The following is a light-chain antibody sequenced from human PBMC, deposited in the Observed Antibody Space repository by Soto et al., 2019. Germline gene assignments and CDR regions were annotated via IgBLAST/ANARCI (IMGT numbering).Light chain of an antibody. CDR1: SSDVGGYNY. CDR3: SSYAGSSNV. V-gene: IGLV2-8*02. CDR2: EVN. J-gene: IGLJ1*01. Sequence: SALTQAPSASRSPGQSVAISCTGTSSDVGGYNYVSWYQQHPGKAPKLMIYEVNKRPSGVPDRFSGSKSGNTASLTVSGLQAEDEADYYCSSYAGSSNVFGTGTKVTVL.